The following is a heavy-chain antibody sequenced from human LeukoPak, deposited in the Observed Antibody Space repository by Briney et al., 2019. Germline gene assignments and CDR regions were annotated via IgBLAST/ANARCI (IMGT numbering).Heavy chain of an antibody. J-gene: IGHJ6*02. D-gene: IGHD3-10*01. V-gene: IGHV4-59*01. CDR2: IYYSGST. CDR3: ARGVLLWFGEFGYGMDV. Sequence: SETLSLTCTVSGGSISSYYWSWIRQPPGKGLEWIGYIYYSGSTNYNPSLKSRVTISVDTSKNQFSLKLSSVTAADTAVYYCARGVLLWFGEFGYGMDVWGQGTTVTVSS. CDR1: GGSISSYY.